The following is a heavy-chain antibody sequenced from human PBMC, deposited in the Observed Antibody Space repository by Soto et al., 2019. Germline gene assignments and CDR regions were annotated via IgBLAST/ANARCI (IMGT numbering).Heavy chain of an antibody. V-gene: IGHV4-34*01. CDR3: ARHNCDSRGYYHYYYGMDV. CDR1: GGSGGSFSGYY. CDR2: INHSGST. Sequence: QVQLQQWGAGLLKPSETLSLTCAVYGGSGGSFSGYYWSWIRQPPGKGLEWIGEINHSGSTNYNPSLERRVTISVDTSKNPFSLKLSSVTAADTAVYYCARHNCDSRGYYHYYYGMDVWGQGTTVTVSS. J-gene: IGHJ6*02. D-gene: IGHD3-22*01.